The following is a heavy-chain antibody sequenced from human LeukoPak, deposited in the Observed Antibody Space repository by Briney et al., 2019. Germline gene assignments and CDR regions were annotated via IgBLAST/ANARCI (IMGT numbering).Heavy chain of an antibody. CDR1: GFTVSSNF. D-gene: IGHD1/OR15-1a*01. CDR3: ARDGYGNNYMDV. CDR2: IYSGGTT. J-gene: IGHJ6*03. V-gene: IGHV3-53*01. Sequence: PGGSLRLSCAASGFTVSSNFMSWVRQAPGKGLEWVSVIYSGGTTYYADSVNGRFTISRDNSKNTLSLQMNSLRADDTAVYYCARDGYGNNYMDVWGKGTTVTVSS.